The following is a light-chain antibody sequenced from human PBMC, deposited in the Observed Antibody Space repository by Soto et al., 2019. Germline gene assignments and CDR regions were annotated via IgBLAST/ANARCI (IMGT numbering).Light chain of an antibody. CDR3: QQYDNWPLT. CDR2: GAS. V-gene: IGKV3-15*01. Sequence: IVMTQSPATLSVSPGERATLSCRASQSVSSNLAWYQQKSGQTPRLLIYGASTRATDIPARFSGSGSGTEFTLTIRTLQSEDFAVYYCQQYDNWPLTFGGGTKVEI. CDR1: QSVSSN. J-gene: IGKJ4*01.